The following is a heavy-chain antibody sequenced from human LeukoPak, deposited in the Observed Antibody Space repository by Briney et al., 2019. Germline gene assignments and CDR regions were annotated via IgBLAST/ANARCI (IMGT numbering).Heavy chain of an antibody. CDR2: ISSSGSTI. D-gene: IGHD3-3*01. CDR3: ASQMVWIGY. J-gene: IGHJ4*02. CDR1: GFTFSSYE. V-gene: IGHV3-48*03. Sequence: PGESLRLSCAASGFTFSSYEMNWVRQTPGKGLEWVSYISSSGSTIYYADSVKGRFTISRDNAKNSLYLQMNSLRAEDTAVYYCASQMVWIGYWGQGTLVTVSS.